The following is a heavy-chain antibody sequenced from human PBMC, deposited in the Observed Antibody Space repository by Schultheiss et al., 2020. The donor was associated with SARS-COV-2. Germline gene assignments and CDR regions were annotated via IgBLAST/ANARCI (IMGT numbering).Heavy chain of an antibody. D-gene: IGHD3-16*01. J-gene: IGHJ4*02. Sequence: SETLSLTCTVSGGSISSGGYYWSWIRQHPGKGLEWIGYIYYSGSTYYNPSLKSRVTISVDTSKNQFSLKLSSVTAADTAVYYCARHMITYFDYWGQGTLVTVSS. CDR2: IYYSGST. CDR1: GGSISSGGYY. V-gene: IGHV4-31*03. CDR3: ARHMITYFDY.